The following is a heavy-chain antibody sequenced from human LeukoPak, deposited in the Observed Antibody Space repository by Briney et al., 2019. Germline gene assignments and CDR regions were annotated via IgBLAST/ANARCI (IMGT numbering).Heavy chain of an antibody. CDR3: AKGDDGSGYYSLHPLE. CDR2: ISGSGGST. CDR1: GFTLRNYA. D-gene: IGHD3-22*01. V-gene: IGHV3-23*01. Sequence: AGGSLRLSCAASGFTLRNYAMSWVRQAPGKGLEWVSVISGSGGSTYYADSVKGRFTISRDNSKNTLYLQMNSLRAEDTAVYYCAKGDDGSGYYSLHPLEWGQGTLVTVSS. J-gene: IGHJ4*02.